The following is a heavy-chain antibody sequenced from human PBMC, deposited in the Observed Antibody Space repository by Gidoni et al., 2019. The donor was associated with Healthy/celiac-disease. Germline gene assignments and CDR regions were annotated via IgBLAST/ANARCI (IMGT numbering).Heavy chain of an antibody. D-gene: IGHD3-22*01. Sequence: EVQLVESGGGLVKPGGRLRLSCAASGFTFSSYSMNWVRQAPGKGLEWVSSISSSSSYIYYADSVKGRFTIARDNAKNSLYLQMNSLRAEDTAVYYCARDGDSSAQVSLDYWGQGTLVTVSS. CDR1: GFTFSSYS. CDR2: ISSSSSYI. J-gene: IGHJ4*02. V-gene: IGHV3-21*01. CDR3: ARDGDSSAQVSLDY.